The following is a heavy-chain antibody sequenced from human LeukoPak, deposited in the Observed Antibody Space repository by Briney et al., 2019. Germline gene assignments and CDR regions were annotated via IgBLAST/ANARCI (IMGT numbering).Heavy chain of an antibody. Sequence: SETLSLTCAVYGGSFSGYYWSWIRQPPGKGLEWIGEINHSGSTNYNPSLESRVTISVDTSKNQFSLKLSSVTAADTAVYYCARGRSRWLQYISYWGQGTLVTVSS. CDR3: ARGRSRWLQYISY. D-gene: IGHD5-24*01. CDR1: GGSFSGYY. V-gene: IGHV4-34*01. CDR2: INHSGST. J-gene: IGHJ4*02.